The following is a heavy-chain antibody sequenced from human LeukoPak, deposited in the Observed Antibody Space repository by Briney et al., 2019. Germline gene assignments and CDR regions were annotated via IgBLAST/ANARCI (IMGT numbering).Heavy chain of an antibody. J-gene: IGHJ4*02. CDR1: GGSISSSSYY. V-gene: IGHV4-61*02. Sequence: PSETLSLTCTVSGGSISSSSYYWSWIRQPAGKGLEWIGRIYISGSGSTNYNPSLKSRVTISVDTSKNQFSLKLSSVTAADTAVYYCARHATGTIQTRLDFDYWGQGTLVTVSS. D-gene: IGHD1-1*01. CDR3: ARHATGTIQTRLDFDY. CDR2: IYISGSGST.